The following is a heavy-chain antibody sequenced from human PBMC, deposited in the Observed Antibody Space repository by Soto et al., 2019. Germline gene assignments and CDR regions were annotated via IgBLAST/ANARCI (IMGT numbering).Heavy chain of an antibody. J-gene: IGHJ3*02. CDR1: GFTFSSYS. CDR2: ISSSSSTI. V-gene: IGHV3-48*01. CDR3: ARDSQRKERAFDI. Sequence: VQLVESGGGLVQPGGSLRLSCAASGFTFSSYSMNWVRQAPGKGLEWVSYISSSSSTIYYADSVKGRFTISRDNAKNSLYLQMNSLRAEDTAVYYCARDSQRKERAFDIWGQGTMVTVSS. D-gene: IGHD1-1*01.